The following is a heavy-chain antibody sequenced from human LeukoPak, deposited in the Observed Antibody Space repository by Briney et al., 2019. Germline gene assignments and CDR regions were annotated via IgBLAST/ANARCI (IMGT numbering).Heavy chain of an antibody. CDR3: ARKAYGLDV. Sequence: TGGSLRLSCAPSGFTFSSYWMSWVRQAPGKGLEWVANIKQDGSEKYYVDYVKGRFTISRDKGKNSLYLQMNSLRAEDTAVYYCARKAYGLDVWGKGTTVTVSS. V-gene: IGHV3-7*03. CDR1: GFTFSSYW. CDR2: IKQDGSEK. J-gene: IGHJ6*04.